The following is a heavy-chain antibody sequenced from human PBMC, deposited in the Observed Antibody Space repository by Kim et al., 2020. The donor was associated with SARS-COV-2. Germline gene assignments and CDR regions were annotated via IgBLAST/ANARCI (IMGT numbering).Heavy chain of an antibody. CDR3: ARDGTRGYYYYGMDV. V-gene: IGHV3-48*03. J-gene: IGHJ6*02. Sequence: ESVKGRFTISRDNAKNSLYLQMNSLRAEDTAVYYCARDGTRGYYYYGMDVWGQGTTVTVSS.